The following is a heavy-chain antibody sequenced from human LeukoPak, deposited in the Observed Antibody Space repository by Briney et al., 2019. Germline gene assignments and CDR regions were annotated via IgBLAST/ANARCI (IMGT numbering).Heavy chain of an antibody. CDR3: ARERYCSSTSCYLGYYYYYYMDV. J-gene: IGHJ6*03. CDR2: IKQDGSEK. Sequence: GSLRLSCAASGFTFSSYWMSWVRQAPGKGLEWVANIKQDGSEKYYVDSVKGRFTISRDNAKNSLYLQMNSLRAEDTAVYYCARERYCSSTSCYLGYYYYYYMDVWGEGTTVTVSS. V-gene: IGHV3-7*01. D-gene: IGHD2-2*01. CDR1: GFTFSSYW.